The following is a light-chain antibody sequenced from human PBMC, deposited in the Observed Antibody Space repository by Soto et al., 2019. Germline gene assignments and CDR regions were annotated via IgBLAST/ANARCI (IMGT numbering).Light chain of an antibody. J-gene: IGKJ1*01. V-gene: IGKV3-20*01. Sequence: EIVLTQSPGTLSLSPGERATLSCRASQSLSSTYLAWYQQKPGQAPRLLIYGASNRATGIPDRFSGSGSGTDFTITINSLEPEDFAVYYCQQYGSSPLTFGQGTQVEIK. CDR3: QQYGSSPLT. CDR2: GAS. CDR1: QSLSSTY.